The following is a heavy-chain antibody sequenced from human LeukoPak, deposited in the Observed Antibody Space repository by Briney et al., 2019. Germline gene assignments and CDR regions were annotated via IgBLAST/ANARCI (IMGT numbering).Heavy chain of an antibody. CDR3: IRGGANSPFDY. V-gene: IGHV3-49*03. J-gene: IGHJ4*02. CDR2: IRSKAYGGTT. D-gene: IGHD3-16*01. CDR1: GFTFGDYT. Sequence: GGSLRLSCTASGFTFGDYTVTWSRQAPGKGLEWVGFIRSKAYGGTTEDAASVKGRFTISRDDSKSIAYLQMNSLKTEDTAVYYCIRGGANSPFDYWGQGTLVTVSS.